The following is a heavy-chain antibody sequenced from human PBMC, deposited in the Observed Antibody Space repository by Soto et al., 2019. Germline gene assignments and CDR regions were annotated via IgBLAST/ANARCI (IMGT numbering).Heavy chain of an antibody. CDR1: GFTFSTYG. D-gene: IGHD6-6*01. V-gene: IGHV3-30*18. CDR3: AKDKRQFVLGDSDYFDY. CDR2: ISYDGSKK. Sequence: GGSLRLSCAASGFTFSTYGIHWVRQAPGKGLEWVAVISYDGSKKYYGDSVKGRFTISRDNSKNTLYLQMNSLTAEDTAVYYCAKDKRQFVLGDSDYFDYWGQGTLVTVSS. J-gene: IGHJ4*02.